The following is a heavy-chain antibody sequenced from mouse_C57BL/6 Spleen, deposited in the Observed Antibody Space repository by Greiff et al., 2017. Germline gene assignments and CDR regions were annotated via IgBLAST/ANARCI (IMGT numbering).Heavy chain of an antibody. Sequence: QVQLQQPGAELVMPGASVKLSCKASGYTFTSYWMHWVKQRPGQGLEWIGEIDPSDSYTNYNQKFKGKSTLTVDKSSSTAYMQLSSLTSEDSAVYYCARGLAYFDYWGQGTTLTVSS. V-gene: IGHV1-69*01. CDR2: IDPSDSYT. CDR1: GYTFTSYW. D-gene: IGHD2-4*01. J-gene: IGHJ2*01. CDR3: ARGLAYFDY.